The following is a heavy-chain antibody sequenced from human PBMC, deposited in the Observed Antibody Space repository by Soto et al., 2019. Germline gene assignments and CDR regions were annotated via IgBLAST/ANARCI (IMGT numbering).Heavy chain of an antibody. Sequence: SETLSLTCTVSGGSISSSGYYWGWIRQPPGKGLEWIGSIYYSGSTYYNPSLKSRVTISVDTSKNQFSLKLSSVTAADTAVYYCARNEAYYYDSSGPPAAFDIWGQGTMVTVSS. CDR3: ARNEAYYYDSSGPPAAFDI. J-gene: IGHJ3*02. V-gene: IGHV4-39*01. D-gene: IGHD3-22*01. CDR1: GGSISSSGYY. CDR2: IYYSGST.